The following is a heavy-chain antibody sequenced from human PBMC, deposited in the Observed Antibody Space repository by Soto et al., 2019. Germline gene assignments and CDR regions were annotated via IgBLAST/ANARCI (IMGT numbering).Heavy chain of an antibody. V-gene: IGHV3-74*01. CDR3: ALSHTVTTDY. CDR1: GLTFSSYW. D-gene: IGHD4-17*01. J-gene: IGHJ4*02. CDR2: IDSAGSST. Sequence: GGSLRLSCAASGLTFSSYWMHWVRQAPGKGLVWVSRIDSAGSSTSYADSVKGRFTISRDNAKNTLYLQMNSLRAEDTAVYYCALSHTVTTDYWGQGTLVTVSS.